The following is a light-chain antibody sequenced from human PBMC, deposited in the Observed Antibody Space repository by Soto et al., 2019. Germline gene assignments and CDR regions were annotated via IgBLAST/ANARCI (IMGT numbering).Light chain of an antibody. CDR1: QSISSY. V-gene: IGKV1-39*01. J-gene: IGKJ5*01. CDR2: AAS. CDR3: QQSYSTSIT. Sequence: DIQITQSPSSLSASVGDRVTLTCLASQSISSYLNWYQQKPGKDHKLLIYAASSLQSGVPSRFSVIGSGTDFNLTIRSLQPEELATDDCQQSYSTSITFGQGTRLEIK.